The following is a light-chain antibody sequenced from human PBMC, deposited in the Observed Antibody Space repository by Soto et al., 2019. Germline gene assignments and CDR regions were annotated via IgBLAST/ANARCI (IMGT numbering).Light chain of an antibody. V-gene: IGLV2-14*02. CDR2: EVS. Sequence: QSALTQPASVSGSPGQSITISCTGTSSDVGSYNLVSWYQQYPGKAPKLMIYEVSYRPSGVSNRFSGSKSGNTASLTISGLQAEDAADYYCSSFTTSSTRVFGTGTNVTVL. CDR3: SSFTTSSTRV. CDR1: SSDVGSYNL. J-gene: IGLJ1*01.